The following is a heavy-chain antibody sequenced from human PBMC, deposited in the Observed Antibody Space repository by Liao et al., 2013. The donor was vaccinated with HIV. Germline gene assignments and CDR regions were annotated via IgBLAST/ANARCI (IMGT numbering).Heavy chain of an antibody. CDR2: IYYSGTT. D-gene: IGHD3-10*01. CDR1: GGSFSGYY. CDR3: ARVGMTTITGYYYYIDV. V-gene: IGHV4-34*01. Sequence: QVQLQQWGAGLLKPSETLSLTCAVYGGSFSGYYWSWIRQPPGKGLEWIGSIYYSGTTYYNPSLRSRVTISIDTSNNHFSLRLSSVTAADTAVYFCARVGMTTITGYYYYIDVWGKGTTVTVSS. J-gene: IGHJ6*03.